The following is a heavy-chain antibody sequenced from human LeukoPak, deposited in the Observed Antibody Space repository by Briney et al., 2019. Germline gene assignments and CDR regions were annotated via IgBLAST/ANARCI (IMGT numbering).Heavy chain of an antibody. CDR1: GFTFDDYA. V-gene: IGHV3-43*02. Sequence: GGSLRLSCAPSGFTFDDYAMHWVRQAPGKGLEWVSLISGDGGSTYYANSVKGRFTISRDNSKNSLYLQMNSLRTEDTALYYCAKDKAGGQQLVQALLDYWGQGTLVTVSS. CDR2: ISGDGGST. J-gene: IGHJ4*02. CDR3: AKDKAGGQQLVQALLDY. D-gene: IGHD6-13*01.